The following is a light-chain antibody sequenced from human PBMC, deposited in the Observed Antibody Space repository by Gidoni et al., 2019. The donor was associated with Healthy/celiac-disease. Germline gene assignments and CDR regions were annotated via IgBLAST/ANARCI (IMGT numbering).Light chain of an antibody. CDR1: QSISSY. Sequence: DIQMTQSPSSLSASVGDRVTITCRASQSISSYLNWYQQKPGKAPKLLIYAASSLQSGVPSRFSGSGSGTDFTLTISSLQPEDFAPYYCQPSYSTPITFXQXTRLEIK. CDR2: AAS. J-gene: IGKJ5*01. CDR3: QPSYSTPIT. V-gene: IGKV1-39*01.